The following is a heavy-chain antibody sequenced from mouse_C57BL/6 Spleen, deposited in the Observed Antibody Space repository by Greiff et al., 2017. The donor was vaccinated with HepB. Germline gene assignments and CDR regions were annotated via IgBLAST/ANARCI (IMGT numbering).Heavy chain of an antibody. V-gene: IGHV3-6*01. D-gene: IGHD1-1*01. Sequence: EVQLQQSGPGLVKPSQSLSLTCSVTGYSITSGYYWNWIRQFPGNKLEWMGYISYDGSNNYNPSLKNRISITRDTSKNQFFLKLNSVTTEDTATYYCARDHGSSYPYYFDYWGQGTTLTVSS. CDR3: ARDHGSSYPYYFDY. J-gene: IGHJ2*01. CDR1: GYSITSGYY. CDR2: ISYDGSN.